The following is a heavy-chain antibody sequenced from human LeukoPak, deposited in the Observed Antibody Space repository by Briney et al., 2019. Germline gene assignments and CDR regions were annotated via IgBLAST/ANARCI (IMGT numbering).Heavy chain of an antibody. CDR3: ARILYGDRDDDAFDI. CDR1: GGSMSSYY. Sequence: PSETLSLTCTVSGGSMSSYYWSWIRQPPGKGLEWIGYIYYSGSTNYNPSLKSRVTISVDTSKNQFSLKLSSVTAADTAVYYCARILYGDRDDDAFDIWGQGTMVTVSS. CDR2: IYYSGST. D-gene: IGHD4-17*01. V-gene: IGHV4-59*08. J-gene: IGHJ3*02.